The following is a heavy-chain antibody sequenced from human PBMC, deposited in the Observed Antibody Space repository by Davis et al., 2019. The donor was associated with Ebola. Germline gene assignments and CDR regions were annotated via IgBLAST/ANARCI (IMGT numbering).Heavy chain of an antibody. J-gene: IGHJ5*02. CDR2: IIPVFRTA. CDR3: ARGKWFDP. V-gene: IGHV1-69*06. Sequence: SVKVSCKAVGDTLTSYAMTWVRQAPGQGLEWMGGIIPVFRTANYAQKFQGRVTLTADKATNTAYMELSGLRFDDTAVYYCARGKWFDPWGQGTLVSVTS. CDR1: GDTLTSYA.